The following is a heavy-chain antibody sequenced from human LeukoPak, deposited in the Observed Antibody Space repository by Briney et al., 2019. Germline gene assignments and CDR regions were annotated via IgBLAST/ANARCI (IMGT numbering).Heavy chain of an antibody. Sequence: GGSLRLSCAASGFTFSSYAMSWVRQAPGKGLEWVSAISGSGGSTYYADSVKGRFTISRDNSKNTLYLQMNSLRAKDTAVYYCANSKGGYGDRYDYWGQGTLVTVSS. CDR3: ANSKGGYGDRYDY. V-gene: IGHV3-23*01. CDR1: GFTFSSYA. D-gene: IGHD4-17*01. J-gene: IGHJ4*02. CDR2: ISGSGGST.